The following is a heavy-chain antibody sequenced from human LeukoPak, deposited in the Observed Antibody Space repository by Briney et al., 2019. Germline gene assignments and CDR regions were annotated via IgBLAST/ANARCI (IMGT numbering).Heavy chain of an antibody. CDR1: GFTFRDYW. J-gene: IGHJ4*02. V-gene: IGHV3-7*01. CDR2: IKQDGSET. Sequence: PVGSLRLSCAAPGFTFRDYWMSWGRQAPGKGLEWVANIKQDGSETYYVASVKGRFTISRDDAKNSLYLQMNSLRAEDTAVYYCGVAATRFDYWGQGTLVTVSS. D-gene: IGHD1-26*01. CDR3: GVAATRFDY.